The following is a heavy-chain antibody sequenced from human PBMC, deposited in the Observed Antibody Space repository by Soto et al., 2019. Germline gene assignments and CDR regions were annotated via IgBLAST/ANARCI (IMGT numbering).Heavy chain of an antibody. J-gene: IGHJ5*02. Sequence: QVQLVQSGAEVKKPGASVKVSCKASGYTFTRHDINWMRQATGQGLEWMGWMNPNSGHTNYAQKFQGRVTMTRDTSISTTYMDLTNLGYEDTAIYYCASDMSTTWGQGTLVTVSS. CDR2: MNPNSGHT. D-gene: IGHD2-2*01. CDR3: ASDMSTT. CDR1: GYTFTRHD. V-gene: IGHV1-8*01.